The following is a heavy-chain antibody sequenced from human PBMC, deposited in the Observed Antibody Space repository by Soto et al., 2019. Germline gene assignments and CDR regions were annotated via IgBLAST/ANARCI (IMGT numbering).Heavy chain of an antibody. Sequence: SVKVSCKASGGTFSSYTISWVRQAPGRGLEWMGRIIPILGIANYAQKFQGRVTITADKSTSTAYMELSSLRSEDTAVYYCARDLNYCSGGSCSSVWFDPWGQGTLVTVSS. J-gene: IGHJ5*02. CDR3: ARDLNYCSGGSCSSVWFDP. D-gene: IGHD2-15*01. V-gene: IGHV1-69*04. CDR2: IIPILGIA. CDR1: GGTFSSYT.